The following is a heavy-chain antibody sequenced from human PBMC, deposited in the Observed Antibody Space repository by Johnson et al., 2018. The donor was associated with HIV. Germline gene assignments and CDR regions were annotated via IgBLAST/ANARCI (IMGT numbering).Heavy chain of an antibody. CDR3: ARPLEYGSSWEAFDI. D-gene: IGHD6-6*01. CDR1: GFTFSSYW. V-gene: IGHV3-7*03. Sequence: EVQLVESGGGLVQPGGSLRLSCAASGFTFSSYWMRWVRQAPGKGLEWVATIKHDGTQKSYVASVKAHFPTPSDNAKNSLSLQRNSLSAEDTAVYYCARPLEYGSSWEAFDIWGQGTMVTVSS. J-gene: IGHJ3*02. CDR2: IKHDGTQK.